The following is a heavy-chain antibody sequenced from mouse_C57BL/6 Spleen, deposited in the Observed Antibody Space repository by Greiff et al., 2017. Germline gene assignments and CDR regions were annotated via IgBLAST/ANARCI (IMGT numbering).Heavy chain of an antibody. Sequence: VQLQQSGAELVRPGASVKLSCTASGFNIKDDYMHWVKQRPEQGLEWIGWIDPENGDTEYASKFQGKTTITADTSSNTAYLQLSSLTSEDTAVYYCTTMGSYYYGSSAYWGQGTLVTVSA. J-gene: IGHJ3*01. CDR3: TTMGSYYYGSSAY. CDR2: IDPENGDT. V-gene: IGHV14-4*01. D-gene: IGHD1-1*01. CDR1: GFNIKDDY.